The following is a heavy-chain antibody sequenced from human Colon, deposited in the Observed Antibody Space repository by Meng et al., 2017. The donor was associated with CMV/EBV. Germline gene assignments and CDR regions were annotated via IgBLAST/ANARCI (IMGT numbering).Heavy chain of an antibody. D-gene: IGHD2-2*01. CDR3: ERERDIVVESEAIMGFYSYHTMDV. Sequence: SVQVSCKASGGTFDNYAINWVRQAPGQGLEWMGGIMPIIGIVNYALKFHHRVTITADRSTDTAYMELSGLRSEDTAVYYCERERDIVVESEAIMGFYSYHTMDVWGPGTTVTVSS. CDR1: GGTFDNYA. CDR2: IMPIIGIV. V-gene: IGHV1-69*10. J-gene: IGHJ6*02.